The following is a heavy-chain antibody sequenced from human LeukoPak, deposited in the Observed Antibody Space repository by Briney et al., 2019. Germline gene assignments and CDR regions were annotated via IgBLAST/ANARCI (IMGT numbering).Heavy chain of an antibody. D-gene: IGHD3-3*01. CDR1: GFTFSSYA. CDR2: ISGSGGSI. V-gene: IGHV3-23*01. Sequence: PGGSLRLSCAASGFTFSSYAMSWVRQAPGKGLEWVSAISGSGGSIYYADSVKGRFTISRDNSKNTLYLQMNSLRAEDTAVYYCAKDGFLEWLAFDYWGQGTLVTVSS. CDR3: AKDGFLEWLAFDY. J-gene: IGHJ4*02.